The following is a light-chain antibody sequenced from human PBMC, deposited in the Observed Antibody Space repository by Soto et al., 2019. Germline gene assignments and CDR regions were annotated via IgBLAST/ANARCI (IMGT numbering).Light chain of an antibody. CDR2: QDS. CDR1: KLGDKY. V-gene: IGLV3-1*01. Sequence: SYELTQPPSVSVSPGQTASITCSGDKLGDKYACWYQQKPGQSPVLVIYQDSKRPSGIPERFSGSNSGNTATLTISGTQAMDEADYYCQARDSSLGVFGTGTKLTVL. J-gene: IGLJ1*01. CDR3: QARDSSLGV.